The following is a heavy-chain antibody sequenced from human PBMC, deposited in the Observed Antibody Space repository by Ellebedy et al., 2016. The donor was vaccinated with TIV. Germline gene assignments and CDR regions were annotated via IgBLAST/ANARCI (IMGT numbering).Heavy chain of an antibody. D-gene: IGHD6-6*01. Sequence: SGTLSLTCAVSGGFISSTNWWSWVRQPPGKGLEWIGEIYHSENTNYNPSLKSRVTISVDTSKDQISLNLRSVTAADTAVYYCARASSLAPRPGRRSFILDDWGQGTTVTVS. CDR3: ARASSLAPRPGRRSFILDD. CDR1: GGFISSTNW. V-gene: IGHV4-4*02. J-gene: IGHJ6*02. CDR2: IYHSENT.